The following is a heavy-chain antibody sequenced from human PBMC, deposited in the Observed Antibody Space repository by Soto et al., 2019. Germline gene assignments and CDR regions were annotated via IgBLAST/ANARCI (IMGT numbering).Heavy chain of an antibody. J-gene: IGHJ4*02. V-gene: IGHV1-69*01. CDR1: GGTFSSYA. D-gene: IGHD3-22*01. CDR3: AREIVSVYYDSSGHFDY. CDR2: IIPIFGTA. Sequence: QVQLVQSGAEVKKPGSSVKVSCKASGGTFSSYAISWVRQAPGQGLEWMGGIIPIFGTANYAQKFQGRVTITADESTSTAYMELSSLRSEDTAVYYCAREIVSVYYDSSGHFDYWGQGTLVTVSS.